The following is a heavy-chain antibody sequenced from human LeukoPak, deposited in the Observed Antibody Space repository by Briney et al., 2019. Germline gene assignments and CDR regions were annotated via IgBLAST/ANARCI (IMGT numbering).Heavy chain of an antibody. Sequence: PGGSLRLSCAASGFTFDDYAMHWVRQAPGKGLEWVSLISWDGGSTYYADSVKGRFTISRDNSKNSLYLQMNSLRAEDTALYYCAKASFRDLVVPAHSLGLDIWGQGTMVTVSS. CDR1: GFTFDDYA. J-gene: IGHJ3*02. D-gene: IGHD2-2*01. V-gene: IGHV3-43D*03. CDR2: ISWDGGST. CDR3: AKASFRDLVVPAHSLGLDI.